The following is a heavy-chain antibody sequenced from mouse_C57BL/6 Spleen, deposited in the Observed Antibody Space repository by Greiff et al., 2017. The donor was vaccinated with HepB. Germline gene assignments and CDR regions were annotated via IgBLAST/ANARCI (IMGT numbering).Heavy chain of an antibody. CDR3: TTSSTVVARDY. CDR2: IDPENGDT. J-gene: IGHJ2*01. Sequence: EVQLQQSGAELVRPGASVKLSCTASGFNIKDDYMHWVKQRPEQGLEWIGWIDPENGDTEYASKFQGKATITADTSSNTAYLQLSSLTSEDTAVYYCTTSSTVVARDYWGQGTTLTVSS. CDR1: GFNIKDDY. V-gene: IGHV14-4*01. D-gene: IGHD1-1*01.